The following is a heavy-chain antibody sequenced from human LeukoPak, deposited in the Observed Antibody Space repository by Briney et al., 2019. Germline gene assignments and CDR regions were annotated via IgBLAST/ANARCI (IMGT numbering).Heavy chain of an antibody. J-gene: IGHJ3*02. CDR1: GFTFSSYA. CDR2: ISGSGGST. CDR3: AKPGRVFGVVNDAFDI. V-gene: IGHV3-23*01. D-gene: IGHD3-3*01. Sequence: TGGSLRLSCAASGFTFSSYAMSWVRQAPGKGLERVSAISGSGGSTYYADSVKGRFTISRDNSKNTLYLQMNSLRAEDTAVYYCAKPGRVFGVVNDAFDIWGQGTMVTVSS.